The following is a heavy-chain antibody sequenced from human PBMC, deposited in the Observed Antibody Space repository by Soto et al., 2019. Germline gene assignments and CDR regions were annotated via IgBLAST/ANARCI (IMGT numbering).Heavy chain of an antibody. V-gene: IGHV4-39*01. Sequence: QLQLQESGPGLVKPSETLSLTCTVSGGSISSSSYYWGWIRQPPGKGLEWIGSIYYSGSTYYNPSLKSRVTISVDTSKNQFSLKLSSVTAADTAVYYCARQGGYLYYYYYYGMDVWGQGTTVTVSS. CDR1: GGSISSSSYY. CDR2: IYYSGST. CDR3: ARQGGYLYYYYYYGMDV. D-gene: IGHD5-12*01. J-gene: IGHJ6*02.